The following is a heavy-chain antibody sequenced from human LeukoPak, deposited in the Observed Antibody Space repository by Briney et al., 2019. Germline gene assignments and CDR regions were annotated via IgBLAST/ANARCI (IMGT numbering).Heavy chain of an antibody. D-gene: IGHD6-6*01. CDR1: GGSISSGSYY. J-gene: IGHJ4*02. CDR3: ASLYSSSSGDY. Sequence: SETLSLTCTVSGGSISSGSYYWSWIRQPPGKGLEWIGSIYYSGSTYYNPSLKSRVTISVDTSKNQFSLKLSSVTAADTAVYYCASLYSSSSGDYWGQGTLVTVSS. CDR2: IYYSGST. V-gene: IGHV4-39*01.